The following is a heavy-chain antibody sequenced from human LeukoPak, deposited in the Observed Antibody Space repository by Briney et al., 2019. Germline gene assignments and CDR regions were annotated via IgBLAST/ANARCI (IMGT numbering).Heavy chain of an antibody. CDR3: ATEATFTGYSPFDY. CDR2: FDPEDGET. Sequence: ASVKVSCKLSGYTLPELSMYLVRQAPGKRREWMGGFDPEDGETIYAQKFQGRVTMTEDTSTDTAYMELSSLRSEDTAVYYCATEATFTGYSPFDYWGQGTLVTVSS. V-gene: IGHV1-24*01. D-gene: IGHD3-9*01. CDR1: GYTLPELS. J-gene: IGHJ4*02.